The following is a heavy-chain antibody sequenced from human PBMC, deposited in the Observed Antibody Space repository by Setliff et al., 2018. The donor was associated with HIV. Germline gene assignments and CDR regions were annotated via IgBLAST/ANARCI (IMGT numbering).Heavy chain of an antibody. CDR2: IFHSGSS. CDR3: ARCSVGWSREENPRPDDAFHI. CDR1: GYSISSGYY. V-gene: IGHV4-38-2*02. J-gene: IGHJ3*02. Sequence: SETLSLTCTVSGYSISSGYYWGWIRQPPGKGLEWIGSIFHSGSSYYNPSLKSRVTISVDTSKNHFSLKLRSVTAADTAVYYCARCSVGWSREENPRPDDAFHIWGQGTMVTVSS. D-gene: IGHD3-3*01.